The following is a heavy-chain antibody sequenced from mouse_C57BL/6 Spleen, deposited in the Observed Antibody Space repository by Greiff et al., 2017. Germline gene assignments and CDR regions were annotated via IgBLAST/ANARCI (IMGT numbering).Heavy chain of an antibody. J-gene: IGHJ4*01. D-gene: IGHD2-1*01. CDR3: ARRVGKGNAMDY. CDR1: GFTFSDYG. V-gene: IGHV5-15*01. CDR2: ISNLAYSI. Sequence: EVKVVESGGGLVQPGGSLKLSCAASGFTFSDYGMAWVRQAPRKGPEWVAFISNLAYSIYYADTVTGRFTISRENAKNTLYLEMSSLRSEDTAMYYCARRVGKGNAMDYWGQGTSVTVSS.